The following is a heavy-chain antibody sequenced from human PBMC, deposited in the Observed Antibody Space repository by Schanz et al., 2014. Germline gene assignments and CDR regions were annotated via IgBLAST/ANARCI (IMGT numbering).Heavy chain of an antibody. CDR2: IYYSGST. V-gene: IGHV4-39*01. CDR3: ARLPGLYCSGGACYRGY. Sequence: QLQLQESGPGLVKPSETLSLTCTVSGGSISSSGYYWGWIRQPPGNGLEWIGSIYYSGSTYYNPPLSSRFTISGDPSKNEFPRRVPSVTATDTAVYYCARLPGLYCSGGACYRGYWGQGTLVTVSS. J-gene: IGHJ4*02. D-gene: IGHD2-15*01. CDR1: GGSISSSGYY.